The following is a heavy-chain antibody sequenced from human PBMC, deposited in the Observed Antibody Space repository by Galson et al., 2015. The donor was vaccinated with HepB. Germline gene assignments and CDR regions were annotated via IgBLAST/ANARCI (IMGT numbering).Heavy chain of an antibody. D-gene: IGHD3-9*01. CDR3: AKALKEALVPNWFDP. CDR2: INTGNGNT. Sequence: GQRLEWMGWINTGNGNTKYSQKFQGRVTITRDTSATTAYMELSSLRSEDTAIYYCAKALKEALVPNWFDPWGQGTLVTVSS. V-gene: IGHV1-3*04. J-gene: IGHJ5*02.